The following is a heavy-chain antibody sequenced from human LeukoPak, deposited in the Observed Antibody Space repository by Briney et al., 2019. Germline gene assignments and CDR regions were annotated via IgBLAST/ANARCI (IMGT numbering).Heavy chain of an antibody. CDR3: ATGIAAAGTRDYYYYYMDV. V-gene: IGHV3-73*01. CDR1: GFTFSGSA. Sequence: GGSLRLSCAASGFTFSGSALHWVRQASGKGLEWVGRIRSTANGYATAYAASVKGRFTISRDNSKNTLYLQMNSLRAEDTAVYYCATGIAAAGTRDYYYYYMDVWGKGTTVTISS. CDR2: IRSTANGYAT. J-gene: IGHJ6*03. D-gene: IGHD6-13*01.